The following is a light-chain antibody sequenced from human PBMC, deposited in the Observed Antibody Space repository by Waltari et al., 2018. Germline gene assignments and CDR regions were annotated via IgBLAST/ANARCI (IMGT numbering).Light chain of an antibody. CDR1: QSVFYSSNNQNY. CDR3: QQYYSAPLT. Sequence: DIVITQSPDSLAVSLGERATIICKSSQSVFYSSNNQNYLGLYQQKPGQPPMLLIFCASSRESGLTRRFSGTGSGTDFTLTISILDAEDVAVYCCQQYYSAPLTFGPGTKVDIK. J-gene: IGKJ3*01. V-gene: IGKV4-1*01. CDR2: CAS.